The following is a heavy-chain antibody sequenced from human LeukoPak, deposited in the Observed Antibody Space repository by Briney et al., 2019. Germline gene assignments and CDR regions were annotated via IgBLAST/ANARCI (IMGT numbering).Heavy chain of an antibody. V-gene: IGHV1-69*05. CDR3: GRKAGDCGGGSCYSIDY. Sequence: GASVKVSCKAFGGSFSSDAISWLRQAPGQGLEWMGGIIPIFGTANYAQKFQGRVTITTDESTTTAYMEVSSLRSEDTAVYYCGRKAGDCGGGSCYSIDYWGQGTLVTVSS. CDR1: GGSFSSDA. J-gene: IGHJ4*02. D-gene: IGHD2-15*01. CDR2: IIPIFGTA.